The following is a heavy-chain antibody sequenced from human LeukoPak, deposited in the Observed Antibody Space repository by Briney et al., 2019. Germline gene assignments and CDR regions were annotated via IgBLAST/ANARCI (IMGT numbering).Heavy chain of an antibody. CDR1: GDSISSGSYY. J-gene: IGHJ4*02. V-gene: IGHV4-39*01. CDR3: ARLTYNWNSIDY. D-gene: IGHD1-7*01. CDR2: IYYIGST. Sequence: PSETLSLTCSVSGDSISSGSYYRGWIRQPPGKGLEWIGIIYYIGSTYYNPSLKSRVTISVDTSKNQFSLKLSSVTAADTAVYYCARLTYNWNSIDYWGQGTLVTVSS.